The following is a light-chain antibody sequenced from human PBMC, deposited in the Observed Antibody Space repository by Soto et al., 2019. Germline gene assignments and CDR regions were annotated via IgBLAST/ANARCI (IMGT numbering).Light chain of an antibody. V-gene: IGKV1-5*01. J-gene: IGKJ1*01. CDR3: QQHNAYPWT. Sequence: DIQMTQSPSTLSSSVGDRVTITCRASQSISSWLAWYQQKPGKARRLLIYDASSLESGVPSRFSGSGYEPDFTLTIRSLKPDDLATYYCQQHNAYPWTFGLGTNVDIK. CDR2: DAS. CDR1: QSISSW.